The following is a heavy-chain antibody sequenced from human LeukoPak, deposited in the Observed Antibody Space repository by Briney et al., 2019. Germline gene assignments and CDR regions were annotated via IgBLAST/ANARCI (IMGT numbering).Heavy chain of an antibody. V-gene: IGHV3-7*04. D-gene: IGHD3-10*01. CDR2: IKPDGSEG. CDR1: GFTFSSSW. J-gene: IGHJ4*02. Sequence: GGSLRLSCAASGFTFSSSWMAWVRKAPGKGLEWVANIKPDGSEGSYVDSVKGRFTISRDNAKNSLFLQMISLRAEDTAVYYCARDRGYKSFDYWGQGALVTVSS. CDR3: ARDRGYKSFDY.